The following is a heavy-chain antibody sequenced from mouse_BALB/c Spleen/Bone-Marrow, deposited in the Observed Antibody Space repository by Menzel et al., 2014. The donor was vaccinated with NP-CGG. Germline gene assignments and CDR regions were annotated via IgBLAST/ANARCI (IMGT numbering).Heavy chain of an antibody. D-gene: IGHD2-14*01. CDR1: GYSFTGYY. CDR3: VVRRQNYDAMDY. J-gene: IGHJ4*01. Sequence: LVKTGASVKISCKASGYSFTGYYMHWVKQSHGKSLEWIGYISCYNGATSYNQKFKGKATFTVDTSSSTAYMQFNSLTSEDSAVYYCVVRRQNYDAMDYWGQGTSVTVSS. V-gene: IGHV1S34*01. CDR2: ISCYNGAT.